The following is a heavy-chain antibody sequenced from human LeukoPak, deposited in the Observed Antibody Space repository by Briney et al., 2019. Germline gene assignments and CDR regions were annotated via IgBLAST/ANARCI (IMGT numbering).Heavy chain of an antibody. Sequence: PGGSLRLSCAASGFTFSSYAMSWVRQAPGKGLEWVAAISCSGGSTYYADSVKGRFTISRDNSKNTLYVQKNSLRAEDTAVYYCAKGPNSESYGEPIGAFDIWGQGTMVTVS. J-gene: IGHJ3*02. CDR1: GFTFSSYA. CDR2: ISCSGGST. CDR3: AKGPNSESYGEPIGAFDI. D-gene: IGHD1-26*01. V-gene: IGHV3-23*01.